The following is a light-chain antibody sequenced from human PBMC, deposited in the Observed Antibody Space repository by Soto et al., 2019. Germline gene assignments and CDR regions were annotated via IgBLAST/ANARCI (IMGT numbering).Light chain of an antibody. CDR3: QQSYSTPYT. CDR1: QSISSY. CDR2: AAS. Sequence: DIQMTQSPSSLSASVGDRVTITCRASQSISSYLNWYQQKPGKAPKLLIYAASSLQSGVPSRFSGSRSGTDVTLPISSLQPEDFATYYCQQSYSTPYTFDQGNKLEIK. J-gene: IGKJ2*01. V-gene: IGKV1-39*01.